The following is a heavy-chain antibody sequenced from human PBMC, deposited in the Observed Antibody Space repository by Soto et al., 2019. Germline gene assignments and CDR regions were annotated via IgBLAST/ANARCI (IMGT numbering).Heavy chain of an antibody. Sequence: QVQLQESGPGLVKPSGTLSLTCAVSGGSISSSNWWSWVRQPPGKGLEWIGEIYHSGSTNYNPSLNSRVTISVDKSKNQFSLKLSSVTAADTAVYYCARDRYSSGWEYNWFDPWGQGTLVTVSS. CDR1: GGSISSSNW. V-gene: IGHV4-4*02. J-gene: IGHJ5*02. D-gene: IGHD6-19*01. CDR3: ARDRYSSGWEYNWFDP. CDR2: IYHSGST.